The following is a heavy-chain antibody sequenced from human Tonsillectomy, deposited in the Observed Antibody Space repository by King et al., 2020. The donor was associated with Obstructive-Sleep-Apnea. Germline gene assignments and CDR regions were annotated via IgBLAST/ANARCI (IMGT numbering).Heavy chain of an antibody. CDR1: GFTFSNYA. CDR3: AKRVDTAMVFDY. V-gene: IGHV3-23*04. CDR2: INTCGGIT. D-gene: IGHD5-18*01. Sequence: VQLVESGGGLVQPGGSLRLSCAASGFTFSNYAMSWVRQAPGKGLEWVSAINTCGGITYYADSVKGRFTISRDNYKNTLYLQMNSLRAADTAVYYCAKRVDTAMVFDYWGQGTLVTVSS. J-gene: IGHJ4*02.